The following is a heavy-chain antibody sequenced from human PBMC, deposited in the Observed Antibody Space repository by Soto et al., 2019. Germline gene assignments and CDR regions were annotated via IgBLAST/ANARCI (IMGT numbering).Heavy chain of an antibody. V-gene: IGHV1-18*01. CDR3: ARDFVPAYSGYSDY. D-gene: IGHD5-12*01. CDR1: GYTFTSYG. Sequence: ASVKVSCKASGYTFTSYGINWVRQAPGQGLEWMGWISAYNGNTNYGQKFQGRVTMTTDTSTGTAYMELRSLRSDDTAVYYCARDFVPAYSGYSDYWGQGTLVTVSS. CDR2: ISAYNGNT. J-gene: IGHJ4*02.